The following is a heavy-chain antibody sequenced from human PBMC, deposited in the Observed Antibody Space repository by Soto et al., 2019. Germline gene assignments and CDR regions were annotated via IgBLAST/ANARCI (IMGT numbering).Heavy chain of an antibody. V-gene: IGHV3-23*01. CDR2: ISGSGGST. J-gene: IGHJ4*02. Sequence: EVQLLESGGGLVQPGGSLRLSCAASGFTFSSYAMSWVRQAPGKGLEWVSAISGSGGSTYYADSVKGRFTISRDNSKNTLYRQMNSLRAEDTAVYYGAKDPTSWNEGYWGQGTLVTVSS. D-gene: IGHD1-1*01. CDR3: AKDPTSWNEGY. CDR1: GFTFSSYA.